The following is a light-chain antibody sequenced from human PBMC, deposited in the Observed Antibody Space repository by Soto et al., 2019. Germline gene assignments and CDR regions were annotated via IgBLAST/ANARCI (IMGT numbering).Light chain of an antibody. CDR1: QSISSW. V-gene: IGKV1-5*03. CDR3: QQRGDTPPWT. J-gene: IGKJ1*01. CDR2: NAS. Sequence: DIQMTQSPSTLSASVGDRVTITCRASQSISSWLAWYQQKPGKAPTLLIYNASSLESGVPSRFSGSGSGTEFTLTISSLQPDDFATYYCQQRGDTPPWTFGQGTKVDIK.